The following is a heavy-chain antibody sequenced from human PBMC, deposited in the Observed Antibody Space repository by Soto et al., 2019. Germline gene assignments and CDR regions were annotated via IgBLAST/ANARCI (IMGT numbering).Heavy chain of an antibody. CDR3: AKEGYSYARGAFDI. CDR2: ISYDGSNK. CDR1: GFSFSSYG. J-gene: IGHJ3*02. V-gene: IGHV3-30*18. D-gene: IGHD5-18*01. Sequence: PGGSLRLSCAASGFSFSSYGMHWVRQAPGKGLEWVAVISYDGSNKYYADSVKGRFTISRDNSKNTLYLQMNSLRAEDTAVYYCAKEGYSYARGAFDIWGQGTMVTVSS.